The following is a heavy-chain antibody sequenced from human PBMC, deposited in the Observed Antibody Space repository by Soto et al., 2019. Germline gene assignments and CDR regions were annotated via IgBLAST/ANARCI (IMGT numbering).Heavy chain of an antibody. CDR2: INHSGST. J-gene: IGHJ4*02. CDR1: GGSFSGYY. D-gene: IGHD5-12*01. Sequence: QVQLQQWGAGLLKPSETLSLTCAVYGGSFSGYYWSWIRQPPGKGLEWIGEINHSGSTNYNPSLKRRVTISVDTSKNQFSLKLSSVTAADTAVYYCARGLGGHSGYEAFDYWGQGTLVTGSS. V-gene: IGHV4-34*01. CDR3: ARGLGGHSGYEAFDY.